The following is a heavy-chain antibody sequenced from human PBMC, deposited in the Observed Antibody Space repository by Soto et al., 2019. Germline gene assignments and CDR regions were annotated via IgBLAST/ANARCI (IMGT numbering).Heavy chain of an antibody. V-gene: IGHV4-31*03. CDR1: GGSISSGGYY. CDR3: ARGRYFDL. CDR2: LYYSGGT. J-gene: IGHJ2*01. Sequence: QVQLQESGPGLVKPSQTLSLTCTVSGGSISSGGYYWSWIRQHPGQGLEWIGYLYYSGGTYYNPSLKSRFNISVDTSKNQFSLKLSSVTAADTAVYYCARGRYFDLWGRGTLVTVSA.